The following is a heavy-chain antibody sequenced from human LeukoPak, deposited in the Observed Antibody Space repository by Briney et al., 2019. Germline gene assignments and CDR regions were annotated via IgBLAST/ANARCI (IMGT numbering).Heavy chain of an antibody. Sequence: ASVKVSCKASGYTYTGYYMHSVRPAPGQGLKWMGWINQNRGGTNYAQTFQGRVTITRDTSISTAYMELSSLISDDTAVYYCASRKLGNYYWGQGTLVTVS. CDR3: ASRKLGNYY. V-gene: IGHV1-2*02. J-gene: IGHJ4*02. D-gene: IGHD7-27*01. CDR2: INQNRGGT. CDR1: GYTYTGYY.